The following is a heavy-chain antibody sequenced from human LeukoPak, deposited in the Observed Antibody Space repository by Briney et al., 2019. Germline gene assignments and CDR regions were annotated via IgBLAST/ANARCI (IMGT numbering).Heavy chain of an antibody. CDR3: ASSVKWLAYFDY. D-gene: IGHD6-19*01. CDR2: IYYTGST. J-gene: IGHJ4*02. Sequence: SETLSLTCTVSGGSMNNHYWAWIRQPPGKGLECIGYIYYTGSTNYNPSLKSRLTISVDTSKNQFSLKLSSVTATDTAVYYCASSVKWLAYFDYWGQGTLVTVSS. CDR1: GGSMNNHY. V-gene: IGHV4-59*08.